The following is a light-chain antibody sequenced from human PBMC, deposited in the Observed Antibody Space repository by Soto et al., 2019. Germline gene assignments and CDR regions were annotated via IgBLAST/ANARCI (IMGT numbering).Light chain of an antibody. Sequence: EIVLTQSPVTLSLSTGERATLSCRASQRISSHLAWYQQKPGRAPRLLIYDASTRATGIPAKFSRSGSETDFPLTISSLEPEDFAVYYCPQRNTWPYTFGEGTKVEIK. V-gene: IGKV3-11*01. J-gene: IGKJ4*01. CDR1: QRISSH. CDR2: DAS. CDR3: PQRNTWPYT.